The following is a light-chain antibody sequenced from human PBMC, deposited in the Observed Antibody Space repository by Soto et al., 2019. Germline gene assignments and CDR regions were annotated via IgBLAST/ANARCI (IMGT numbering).Light chain of an antibody. CDR2: GES. CDR1: QSVGSN. J-gene: IGKJ1*01. V-gene: IGKV3D-15*01. CDR3: QQYNNWPQWT. Sequence: EVVMTHSPATLPVSPGGRVTLSCRASQSVGSNLAWYQQRPGQPPRLLIYGESTRDTGVPTRFSGSGSGTELVLAINNLHSEDFAVYYCQQYNNWPQWTVGQRTKVDIK.